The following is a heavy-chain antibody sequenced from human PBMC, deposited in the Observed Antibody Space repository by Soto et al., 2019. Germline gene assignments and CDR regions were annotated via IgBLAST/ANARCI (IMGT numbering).Heavy chain of an antibody. CDR2: MNPNSGNT. CDR3: ATLAPYYSSGWYSDY. CDR1: GYTFTSYD. D-gene: IGHD6-19*01. J-gene: IGHJ4*02. V-gene: IGHV1-8*01. Sequence: ASVKVSCKASGYTFTSYDINWVRQATGQGLEWMGWMNPNSGNTGYAQKFQGRGTMTRNTSLSTAYMELSSLRSEDTSVYYCATLAPYYSSGWYSDYWGQGTLVTVSS.